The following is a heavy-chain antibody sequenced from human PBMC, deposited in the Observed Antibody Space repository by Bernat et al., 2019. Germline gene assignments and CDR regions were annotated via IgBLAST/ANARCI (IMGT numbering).Heavy chain of an antibody. V-gene: IGHV3-23*01. Sequence: EVQLLESGGGLVQPGGSLRLSCAASGFTFSSYAMSWVRQAPGKGLEWVSAISGSGGSTYYADSVKGRFTISRDNSKNTLYLQMNSLRAEDTAVYYCAKVGDYYDSSGYSSFYYYYYGMDVWGQGTTVTVSS. D-gene: IGHD3-22*01. J-gene: IGHJ6*02. CDR3: AKVGDYYDSSGYSSFYYYYYGMDV. CDR1: GFTFSSYA. CDR2: ISGSGGST.